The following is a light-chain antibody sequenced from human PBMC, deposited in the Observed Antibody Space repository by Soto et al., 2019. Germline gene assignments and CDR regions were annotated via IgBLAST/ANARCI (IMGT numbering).Light chain of an antibody. J-gene: IGLJ1*01. Sequence: QSVLTQPPSVSGAPGQRVTISCTGSSSNIGAGFDVHWYQQFPGTAPKLLLFGNSNRPSGVPDRFSGSKSGTSASLVITGLQAEDEADFYCQSFDSSLGFFYVFGTGTKLTAL. CDR1: SSNIGAGFD. CDR2: GNS. CDR3: QSFDSSLGFFYV. V-gene: IGLV1-40*01.